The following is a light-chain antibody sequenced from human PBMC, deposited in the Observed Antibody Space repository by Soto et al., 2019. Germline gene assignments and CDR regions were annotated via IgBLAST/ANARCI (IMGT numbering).Light chain of an antibody. CDR1: SSNIGAGYD. J-gene: IGLJ1*01. V-gene: IGLV1-40*01. CDR3: HSYDSTLSARYV. Sequence: QSVLTQTPSVSGAPGQRVTISCTGSSSNIGAGYDVHWYQQRPGTAPKLPIFGNINRPSGVPDRFSDSKSGTSASLAITGFQAEDECDYYVHSYDSTLSARYVVGTGTKVTVL. CDR2: GNI.